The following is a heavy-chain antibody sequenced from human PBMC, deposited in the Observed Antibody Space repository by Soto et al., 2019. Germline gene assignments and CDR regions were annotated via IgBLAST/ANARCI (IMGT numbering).Heavy chain of an antibody. CDR1: GGSISSGGYS. CDR3: AAGGGLPRYY. CDR2: IYHSGST. V-gene: IGHV4-30-2*01. D-gene: IGHD5-12*01. Sequence: QLQLQESGSGLVKPSQTLSLTCAVSGGSISSGGYSWSWIRQPPGKGLEWIGYIYHSGSTYYNPSLKSRVTISVARPKNQFSLKLSSVPAAATAVYYCAAGGGLPRYYWGQGTLVTVSS. J-gene: IGHJ4*02.